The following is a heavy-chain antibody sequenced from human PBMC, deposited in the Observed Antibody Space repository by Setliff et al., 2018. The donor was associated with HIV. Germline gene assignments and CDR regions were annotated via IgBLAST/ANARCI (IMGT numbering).Heavy chain of an antibody. CDR1: GGSISTSY. Sequence: PSETLSLTCTVSGGSISTSYWNWIRQPPGKGLEWIAYIYISGTTNYNPSLKSRVTISLDTSRNQFSLKLGSVTAADTAMYYCAREHCSGGSCNGFEIWGQGTMGTVSS. J-gene: IGHJ3*02. V-gene: IGHV4-4*09. D-gene: IGHD2-15*01. CDR2: IYISGTT. CDR3: AREHCSGGSCNGFEI.